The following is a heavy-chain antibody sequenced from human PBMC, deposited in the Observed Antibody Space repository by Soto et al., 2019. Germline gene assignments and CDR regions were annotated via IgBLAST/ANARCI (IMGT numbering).Heavy chain of an antibody. Sequence: GGSLRLSCSASGFTFSSYAMHWVRQAPGKGLEYVSAISSNGGSTYYADSVKGRFTISRDDSKNTLYLQMSSLRAEDTAVYYCAALNYDFWNYYYYGMDVWGQGTTVTVSS. J-gene: IGHJ6*02. V-gene: IGHV3-64D*06. CDR3: AALNYDFWNYYYYGMDV. CDR2: ISSNGGST. D-gene: IGHD3-3*01. CDR1: GFTFSSYA.